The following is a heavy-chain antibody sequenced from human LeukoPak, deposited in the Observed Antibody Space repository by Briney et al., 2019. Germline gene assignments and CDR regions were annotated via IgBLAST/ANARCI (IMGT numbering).Heavy chain of an antibody. CDR2: IYYSGST. Sequence: SETLSLTCTVSGGSISSYYWSWIRQPPGKGLEWIGYIYYSGSTNYNPSLKSRVTISVDTSKNQFSLKLSSVTAADTAVYYCARENEVEAFDTWGQGTMVTVSS. V-gene: IGHV4-59*01. CDR1: GGSISSYY. CDR3: ARENEVEAFDT. D-gene: IGHD1-1*01. J-gene: IGHJ3*02.